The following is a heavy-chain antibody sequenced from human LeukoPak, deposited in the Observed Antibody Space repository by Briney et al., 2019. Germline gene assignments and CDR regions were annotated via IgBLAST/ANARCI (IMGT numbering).Heavy chain of an antibody. D-gene: IGHD3-9*01. CDR2: ISAYNGNT. Sequence: ASVKVSCKASGYTFTSYGISWVRQAPGQVLEWMGWISAYNGNTNYAQKLQGRVTMTTDTSTSTAYMELRSLRSDDTAVYYCARSPLRYFDWLSYYYYGMDVWGKGTTVTVSS. J-gene: IGHJ6*04. CDR3: ARSPLRYFDWLSYYYYGMDV. V-gene: IGHV1-18*04. CDR1: GYTFTSYG.